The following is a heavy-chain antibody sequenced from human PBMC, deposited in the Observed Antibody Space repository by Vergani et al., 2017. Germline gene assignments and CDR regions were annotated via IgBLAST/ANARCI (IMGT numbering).Heavy chain of an antibody. V-gene: IGHV1-69*18. J-gene: IGHJ4*02. Sequence: QVQLVQSGAEVKKPGSSVKVSCKASGGTFSSYAISWVRQAPGQGLEWMGRIIPIFGTENYAQKFQGRVTITADESTSTAYMELSSLRSEDTAVYYCAREGYSSGWPLPSFASCCQGPLVTVSS. CDR1: GGTFSSYA. CDR2: IIPIFGTE. CDR3: AREGYSSGWPLPSFAS. D-gene: IGHD6-19*01.